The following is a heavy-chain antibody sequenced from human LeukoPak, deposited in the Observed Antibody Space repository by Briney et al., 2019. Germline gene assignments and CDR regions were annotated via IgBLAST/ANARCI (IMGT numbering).Heavy chain of an antibody. J-gene: IGHJ4*02. CDR2: INPSGGST. CDR1: GYTFTSYY. CDR3: ARELGYNWNYVNEDY. D-gene: IGHD1-7*01. V-gene: IGHV1-46*01. Sequence: ASVKVSCKASGYTFTSYYMHWVRQAPGQGLEWMGIINPSGGSTSYAQKFQGRVTMTRDTSTSTVYMELSSLRSEDTGVYYCARELGYNWNYVNEDYWGQGTLVTVSS.